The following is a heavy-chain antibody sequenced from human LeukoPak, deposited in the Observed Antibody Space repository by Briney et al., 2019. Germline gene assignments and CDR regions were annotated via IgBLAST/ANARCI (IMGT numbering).Heavy chain of an antibody. V-gene: IGHV4-61*01. D-gene: IGHD1-26*01. Sequence: PSETLSLTCTVSGGSVSSGSYYWSWIRQPPGKGLEWIGYIYYSGSTNYNPSLKSRVTISVDTSKNQFSLKLSSVTAADTAVYYCARFWVSGDDFDYWGQGTLVTVSS. CDR2: IYYSGST. J-gene: IGHJ4*02. CDR1: GGSVSSGSYY. CDR3: ARFWVSGDDFDY.